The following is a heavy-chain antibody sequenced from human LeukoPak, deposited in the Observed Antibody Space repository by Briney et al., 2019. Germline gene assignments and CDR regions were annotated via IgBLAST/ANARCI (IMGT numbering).Heavy chain of an antibody. CDR2: IRYDGSNK. CDR3: AKGTYSGSSPFDY. V-gene: IGHV3-30*02. Sequence: GGSLRLSCAASGFTFSSYGMNWVRQAPGKGLEWVAFIRYDGSNKYYADSVKGRFTISRDNSKNTLYLQMNSLRAEDTAVYYCAKGTYSGSSPFDYWGQGTLVTVSS. D-gene: IGHD1-26*01. CDR1: GFTFSSYG. J-gene: IGHJ4*02.